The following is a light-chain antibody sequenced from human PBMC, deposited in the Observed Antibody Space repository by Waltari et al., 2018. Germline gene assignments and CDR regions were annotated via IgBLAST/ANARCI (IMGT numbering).Light chain of an antibody. J-gene: IGLJ2*01. Sequence: QSALTQPPSASGPPGQSVTISCPGTNSDVGGYDFVTWYQQHPGKAPKLMIYAVSKRPSGVPDRFSGSKSGNTASLTVSGLQADDEADYYCCSYAGGNNLLFGGGTKLTVL. CDR1: NSDVGGYDF. V-gene: IGLV2-8*01. CDR2: AVS. CDR3: CSYAGGNNLL.